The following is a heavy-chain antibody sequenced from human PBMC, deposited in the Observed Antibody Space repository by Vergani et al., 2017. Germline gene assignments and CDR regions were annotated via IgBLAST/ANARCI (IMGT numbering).Heavy chain of an antibody. CDR1: GFTFSSYA. CDR3: AGGVATGMY. Sequence: QVQLVESGGGVVKPGRSLRLSCAASGFTFSSYAMHWVRQAPGKGLEWVAVISYDGSNKYYADSVKGRFTISRDNSKNTLYLQMNSLRAEDTAVYYCAGGVATGMYWGQGTLVTVSS. D-gene: IGHD5-12*01. J-gene: IGHJ4*02. CDR2: ISYDGSNK. V-gene: IGHV3-30-3*01.